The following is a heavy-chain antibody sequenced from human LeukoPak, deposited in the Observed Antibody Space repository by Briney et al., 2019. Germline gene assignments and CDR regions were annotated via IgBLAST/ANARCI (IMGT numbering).Heavy chain of an antibody. J-gene: IGHJ3*02. CDR2: ISTYRGNT. CDR3: ARAAWGYASDM. Sequence: GASVKVSCKASAYTFTSYAINWVRQAPGQGLEWMGWISTYRGNTNYAPKLQGRVTMTTDTPTSTAYMELRSLRSDDTAVYYCARAAWGYASDMWGQGIMVTVSS. V-gene: IGHV1-18*01. D-gene: IGHD7-27*01. CDR1: AYTFTSYA.